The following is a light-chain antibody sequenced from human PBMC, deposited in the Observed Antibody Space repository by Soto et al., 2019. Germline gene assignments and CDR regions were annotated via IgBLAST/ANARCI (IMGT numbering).Light chain of an antibody. CDR1: RSFSSCY. Sequence: EIVLTQSPGTLSLSPGERPTLSCRASRSFSSCYLAWYQQKPGQAPRLLIYGASSRATAIPDRFSGSGSGTDFTLTISRLEPEDFAVYYCQQYGSSPPITFGQGTRLEIK. V-gene: IGKV3-20*01. J-gene: IGKJ5*01. CDR3: QQYGSSPPIT. CDR2: GAS.